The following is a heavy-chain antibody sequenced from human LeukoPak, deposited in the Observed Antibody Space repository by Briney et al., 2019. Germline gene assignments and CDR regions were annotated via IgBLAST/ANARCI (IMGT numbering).Heavy chain of an antibody. V-gene: IGHV3-11*06. CDR2: ISSSSSYT. CDR3: ASGRYSNYFDY. D-gene: IGHD4-11*01. CDR1: GFIFSDYY. J-gene: IGHJ4*02. Sequence: GGSLRLSCAASGFIFSDYYMSWIRQAPGKGLEWVSYISSSSSYTNYADSVKGRFTISRDNAKNSLYLQMNSLRAEDTAVYYCASGRYSNYFDYWGQGTLVTVSS.